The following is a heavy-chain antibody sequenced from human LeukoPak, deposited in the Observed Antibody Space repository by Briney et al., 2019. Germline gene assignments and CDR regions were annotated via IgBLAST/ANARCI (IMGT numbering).Heavy chain of an antibody. Sequence: GGSLRLSCAASGFTVSSNFMSWVRQAPGKGLEWVSVIYSGGSTYYADSVKGRFTISRDNSKNTLYLQMNSLRAEDTAVYYCAGVLLWFGELSWFDPWGQGTLVTVSS. V-gene: IGHV3-53*01. CDR3: AGVLLWFGELSWFDP. D-gene: IGHD3-10*01. CDR2: IYSGGST. J-gene: IGHJ5*02. CDR1: GFTVSSNF.